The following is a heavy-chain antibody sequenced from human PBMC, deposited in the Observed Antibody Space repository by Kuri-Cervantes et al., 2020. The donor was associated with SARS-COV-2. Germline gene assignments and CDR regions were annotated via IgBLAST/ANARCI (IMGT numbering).Heavy chain of an antibody. Sequence: GESLKISCAASGFTFSDYYMSWIRQAPGKGLEWVSYISSSSSYTNYADSVKGRFTISRDNAKNSLYLQMNSLRAEDTAVYYCAKDHRDGYNAEYFQHWGQGTLVTVSS. J-gene: IGHJ1*01. CDR3: AKDHRDGYNAEYFQH. V-gene: IGHV3-11*06. CDR1: GFTFSDYY. CDR2: ISSSSSYT. D-gene: IGHD5-24*01.